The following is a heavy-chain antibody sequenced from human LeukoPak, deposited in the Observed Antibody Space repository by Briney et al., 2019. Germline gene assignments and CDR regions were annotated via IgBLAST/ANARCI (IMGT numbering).Heavy chain of an antibody. CDR2: ISSSGSTI. Sequence: AGGSLRLSCVVSGFTVNDNYMSWIRQAPGKGLEWVSYISSSGSTIYYADSVKGRFTISRDNAKNSLYLQMNSLRAEDTAVYYCARDSSGYLPFDYWGQGTPVTVPS. CDR3: ARDSSGYLPFDY. D-gene: IGHD3-22*01. V-gene: IGHV3-11*01. CDR1: GFTVNDNY. J-gene: IGHJ4*02.